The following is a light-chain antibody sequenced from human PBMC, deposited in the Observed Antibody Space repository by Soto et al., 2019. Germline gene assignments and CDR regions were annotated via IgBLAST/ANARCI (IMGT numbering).Light chain of an antibody. CDR1: QSISSW. CDR3: QQYNSYSPMYT. CDR2: KAS. V-gene: IGKV1-5*03. Sequence: DIQMTQSPSTLSASVGDRVTITCRASQSISSWLAWYQQKPGKAPKLLIYKASSLESGVPSRFSGSGSGTEFTLTTSSLQPDDFATYYCQQYNSYSPMYTFGQGTKVDIK. J-gene: IGKJ2*01.